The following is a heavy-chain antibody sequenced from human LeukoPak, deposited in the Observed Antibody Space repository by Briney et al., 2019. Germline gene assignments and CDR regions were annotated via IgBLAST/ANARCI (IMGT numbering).Heavy chain of an antibody. Sequence: PGGSLRLSCAASGFSFRNFWMHWVRQPPGMGLVWVSQINPDGTAALYADSVKGRFTISRDNAKSTLYLQMNTLRADDTAVYYCAKGSNFAFDNWGQGILVTVSS. CDR3: AKGSNFAFDN. CDR2: INPDGTAA. CDR1: GFSFRNFW. V-gene: IGHV3-74*01. J-gene: IGHJ4*02. D-gene: IGHD1-1*01.